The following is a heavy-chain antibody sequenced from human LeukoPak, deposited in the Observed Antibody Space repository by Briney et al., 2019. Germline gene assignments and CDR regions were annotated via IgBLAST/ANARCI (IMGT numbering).Heavy chain of an antibody. V-gene: IGHV3-21*04. CDR3: ARDPNGDYIGAFDM. Sequence: PGGSLRLSCAASGFTFSSYSMNWVRQAPGKGLGWVSSISSSSSYIYYADSVKGRFRISRDNSKDTLFLQMNSLRAEDTAVYYCARDPNGDYIGAFDMWGPGTMVTVSS. CDR2: ISSSSSYI. J-gene: IGHJ3*02. D-gene: IGHD4-17*01. CDR1: GFTFSSYS.